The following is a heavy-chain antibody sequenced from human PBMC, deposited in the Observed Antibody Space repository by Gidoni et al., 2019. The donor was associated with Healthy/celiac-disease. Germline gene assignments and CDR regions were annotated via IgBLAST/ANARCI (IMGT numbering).Heavy chain of an antibody. CDR2: IYYSGST. J-gene: IGHJ4*02. Sequence: QLQLQESCPGLVKPSETLSLTCTVCGGSISSSSYYWGWIRQPPGKGLGWIGSIYYSGSTYYNPSLSSRVTISVDTSKNQLSLKLSSVTAADTAVYYCARADVDTAMVDYWGQGTLVTVSS. V-gene: IGHV4-39*01. D-gene: IGHD5-18*01. CDR3: ARADVDTAMVDY. CDR1: GGSISSSSYY.